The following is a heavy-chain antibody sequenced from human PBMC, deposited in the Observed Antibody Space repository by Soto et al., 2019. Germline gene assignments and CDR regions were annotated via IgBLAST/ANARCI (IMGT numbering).Heavy chain of an antibody. Sequence: QVQLQESGPGLVKPSETLSLTCTVSGGSISSYYWTWVRQSPGKGLEWIGYVFFSGSTNYNPSLESRVTISLDTSKNQFSLKVISVTAADTAVYYCARRGKKSFYYYMDVWGKGTTVTVSS. CDR2: VFFSGST. J-gene: IGHJ6*03. CDR1: GGSISSYY. CDR3: ARRGKKSFYYYMDV. V-gene: IGHV4-59*08.